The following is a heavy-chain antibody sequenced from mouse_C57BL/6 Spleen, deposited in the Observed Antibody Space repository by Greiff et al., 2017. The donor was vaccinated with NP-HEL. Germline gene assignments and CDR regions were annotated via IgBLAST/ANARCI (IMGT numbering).Heavy chain of an antibody. D-gene: IGHD1-1*01. CDR3: AREGHYYGSSYNFDV. CDR2: ISSGSSTI. J-gene: IGHJ1*03. Sequence: EVKLVESGGGLVKPGGSLKLSCAASGFTFSDYGMHWVRQAPEKGLEWVAYISSGSSTIYYADTVKGRFTISRDNAKNTLFLQMTSLRSEDTAMYYCAREGHYYGSSYNFDVWGTGTTVTVSS. CDR1: GFTFSDYG. V-gene: IGHV5-17*01.